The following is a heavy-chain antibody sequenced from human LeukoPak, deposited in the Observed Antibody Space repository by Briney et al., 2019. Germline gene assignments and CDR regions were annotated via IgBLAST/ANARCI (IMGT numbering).Heavy chain of an antibody. J-gene: IGHJ6*03. CDR1: GGTFSSYA. CDR2: IIPIFGTA. Sequence: GPSVKVSCKASGGTFSSYAISWVRQAPGQGLEWMGGIIPIFGTANYAQKFQGRVTITADESTSTAYMEPSSLRSEDTAVYYCARGLNTAEYYYYYYMDVWGKGTTVTISS. V-gene: IGHV1-69*13. CDR3: ARGLNTAEYYYYYYMDV. D-gene: IGHD5-18*01.